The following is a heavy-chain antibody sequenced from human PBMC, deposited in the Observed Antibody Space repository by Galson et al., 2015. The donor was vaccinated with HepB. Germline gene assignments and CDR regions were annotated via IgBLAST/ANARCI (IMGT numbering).Heavy chain of an antibody. J-gene: IGHJ5*02. CDR2: MNPNSANT. CDR1: GYTFTSYD. CDR3: ARGPYCGADCPYWFDP. D-gene: IGHD2-21*02. V-gene: IGHV1-8*02. Sequence: SVKVSCKASGYTFTSYDINWVRQAPGQGLEWMGWMNPNSANTGCAQKFQGRVTMTRNTSISTAYMELSSLRSEDTAVYYCARGPYCGADCPYWFDPWGQGTLVTVSS.